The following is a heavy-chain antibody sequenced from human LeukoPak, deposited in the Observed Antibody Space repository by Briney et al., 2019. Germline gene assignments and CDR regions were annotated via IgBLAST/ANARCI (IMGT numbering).Heavy chain of an antibody. CDR3: ARGTRYDSSGYYFLY. CDR1: GYTFTGYY. V-gene: IGHV1-8*02. Sequence: ASVKVSCKASGYTFTGYYMHWVRQAPGQGLEWMGWMNPNSGNTGYAQKFQGRVTMTRNTSISTAYMELSSLRSEDTAVYYCARGTRYDSSGYYFLYWGQGTLVTVSS. J-gene: IGHJ4*02. CDR2: MNPNSGNT. D-gene: IGHD3-22*01.